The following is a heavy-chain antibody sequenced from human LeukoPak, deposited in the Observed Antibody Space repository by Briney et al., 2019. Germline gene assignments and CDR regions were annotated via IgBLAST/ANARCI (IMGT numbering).Heavy chain of an antibody. Sequence: PPASVKVSCKASGYTFTSYDINWVRQATGQGLEWMGWMNPNSGNTGYAQKFQGRVTITRNTSISTAYMELISLRSEDTAVYYCASGKAAAANFDYWGQGTLVTVSS. D-gene: IGHD6-13*01. CDR3: ASGKAAAANFDY. CDR2: MNPNSGNT. V-gene: IGHV1-8*03. CDR1: GYTFTSYD. J-gene: IGHJ4*02.